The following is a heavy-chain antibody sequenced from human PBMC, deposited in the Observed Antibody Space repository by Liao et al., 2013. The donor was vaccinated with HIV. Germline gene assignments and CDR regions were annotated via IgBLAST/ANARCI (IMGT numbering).Heavy chain of an antibody. D-gene: IGHD3-10*01. CDR3: ASSRYGSGSYYNLEYYFDS. CDR1: GGSISNYDYY. Sequence: QVQLQESGPGLVKPSQTLSLTCTVSGGSISNYDYYWTWIRQTPEKGLEWIGSIYYTGTTYYKPSLRGRTTMSVDTSKNHFSLKLSSVTATDTALYYCASSRYGSGSYYNLEYYFDSWGQGTLVTVSS. CDR2: IYYTGTT. J-gene: IGHJ4*02. V-gene: IGHV4-30-4*08.